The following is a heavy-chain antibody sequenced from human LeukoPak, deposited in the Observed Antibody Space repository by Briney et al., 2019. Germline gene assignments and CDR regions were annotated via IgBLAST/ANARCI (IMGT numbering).Heavy chain of an antibody. V-gene: IGHV4-4*07. Sequence: SETLSLTCTVSGGSISSYYWSWIRQPAGKGLEWIGRIYTSGSTNYNPSLKSRVTMSVDTSKNQFSLKLSSVTAADTAVYYCAARDRFGEGGGLDYWGQGTLVTVSS. J-gene: IGHJ4*02. D-gene: IGHD3-10*01. CDR2: IYTSGST. CDR1: GGSISSYY. CDR3: AARDRFGEGGGLDY.